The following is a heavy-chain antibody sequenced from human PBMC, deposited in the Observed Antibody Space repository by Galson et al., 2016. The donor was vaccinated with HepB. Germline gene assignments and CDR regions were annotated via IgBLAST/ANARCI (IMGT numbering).Heavy chain of an antibody. Sequence: SLRLSCAASGFTFSNYALHWVRQAPGKGLEYVSGINGNGNNTHYADSVKGRFTISRDNSKNTLNLQLSSLRAEDTAIYYFVKQDLHYYDSSGYYQVHFDIWGQGTMVTVSS. CDR3: VKQDLHYYDSSGYYQVHFDI. D-gene: IGHD3-22*01. V-gene: IGHV3-64D*06. CDR2: INGNGNNT. J-gene: IGHJ3*02. CDR1: GFTFSNYA.